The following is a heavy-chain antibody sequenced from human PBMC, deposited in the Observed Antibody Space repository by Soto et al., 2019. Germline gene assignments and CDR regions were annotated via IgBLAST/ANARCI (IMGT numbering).Heavy chain of an antibody. J-gene: IGHJ1*01. D-gene: IGHD3-22*01. V-gene: IGHV4-39*01. CDR3: ARSYMMGVVDFQH. Sequence: QLQLQESGPGLVKPSETLSLTCTVSGGSISSSSYYWGWIRQPPGKGLEWIGSIYYSGSTYYNPSLKSRVXXPXDXXKNQFSLKLSSVTAADTAVYYCARSYMMGVVDFQHWGQGTLVTVSS. CDR2: IYYSGST. CDR1: GGSISSSSYY.